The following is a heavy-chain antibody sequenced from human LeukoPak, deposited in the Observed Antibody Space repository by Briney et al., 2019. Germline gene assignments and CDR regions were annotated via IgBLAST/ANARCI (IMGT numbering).Heavy chain of an antibody. CDR1: GFSFRSYG. D-gene: IGHD6-13*01. V-gene: IGHV3-30*02. CDR2: IRYDGIIK. Sequence: GGSLRLSCAASGFSFRSYGVHWVRQAPGKELEWVAFIRYDGIIKYYADSVKGRFTISRDNSKNTLYLQMNSLRVEDTAVYYCGKGGSSSWDYFDYWGQGTLVTVSS. J-gene: IGHJ4*02. CDR3: GKGGSSSWDYFDY.